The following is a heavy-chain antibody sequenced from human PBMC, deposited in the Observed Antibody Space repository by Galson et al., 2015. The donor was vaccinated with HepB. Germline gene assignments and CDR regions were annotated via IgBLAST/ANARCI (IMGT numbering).Heavy chain of an antibody. D-gene: IGHD3-16*02. V-gene: IGHV1-8*01. J-gene: IGHJ4*02. CDR2: MNPNSGNT. CDR1: GYTFSSYD. Sequence: SVKVSCKASGYTFSSYDINWVRQATGRGLDWMGWMNPNSGNTGYAQKFQGRVTMTRNTSTSTAYLELSNLRSEDTAVYYCTRGKLTYDSAWGIYHFEYFDYWGQGALLTVSS. CDR3: TRGKLTYDSAWGIYHFEYFDY.